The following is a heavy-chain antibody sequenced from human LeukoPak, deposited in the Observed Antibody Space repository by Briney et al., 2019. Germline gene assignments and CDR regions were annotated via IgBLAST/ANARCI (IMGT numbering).Heavy chain of an antibody. CDR2: IYYSGST. J-gene: IGHJ4*02. V-gene: IGHV4-38-2*02. D-gene: IGHD6-13*01. CDR1: GYSISSGYY. CDR3: ARGQQLVRKIDY. Sequence: SETLSLTCTVSGYSISSGYYWGWIRQPPGKGLEWIGSIYYSGSTYYNPSLKSRVTISVDTSKNQFSLKLSSVTAADTAVYYCARGQQLVRKIDYWGQGTLVTVSS.